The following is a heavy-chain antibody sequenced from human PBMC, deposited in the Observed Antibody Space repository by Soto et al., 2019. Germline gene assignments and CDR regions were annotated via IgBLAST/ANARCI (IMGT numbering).Heavy chain of an antibody. V-gene: IGHV4-4*02. CDR1: GGAIDNRNW. J-gene: IGHJ5*02. CDR3: ARGRRTVQTTRVFFDP. D-gene: IGHD1-1*01. CDR2: IHHLCTS. Sequence: SETLSLTGTVSGGAIDNRNWWTWVRQFPGKGHQWFGEIHHLCTSNDNPSLRSRVRISIDKAKRQFSVELLSLTAADRAIYYCARGRRTVQTTRVFFDPWGRGRMVTVSS.